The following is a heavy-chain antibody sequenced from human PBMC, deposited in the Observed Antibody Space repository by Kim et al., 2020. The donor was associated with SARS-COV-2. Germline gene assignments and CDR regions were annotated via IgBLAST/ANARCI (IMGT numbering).Heavy chain of an antibody. D-gene: IGHD3-22*01. Sequence: YAESVQGRLTITRDNAKNSLYMKMNSLRAEDTAVYYWARGSGYIFYYFDYWGQGTLVTVSS. CDR3: ARGSGYIFYYFDY. V-gene: IGHV3-48*03. J-gene: IGHJ4*02.